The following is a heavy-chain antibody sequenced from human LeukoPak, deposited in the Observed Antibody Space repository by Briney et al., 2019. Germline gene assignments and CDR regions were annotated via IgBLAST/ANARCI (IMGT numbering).Heavy chain of an antibody. CDR2: ISGSGDVT. CDR3: AKNYYGSGSYYNGLDY. D-gene: IGHD3-10*01. CDR1: GFTFISYA. Sequence: PWGSLRLSCAASGFTFISYAMSWVRLAPGKGLEWVSAISGSGDVTYYADSVKGRFTISRDNSKNTLYLQMNSLRAEDTAIFYCAKNYYGSGSYYNGLDYWGQGTLVTVSS. J-gene: IGHJ4*02. V-gene: IGHV3-23*01.